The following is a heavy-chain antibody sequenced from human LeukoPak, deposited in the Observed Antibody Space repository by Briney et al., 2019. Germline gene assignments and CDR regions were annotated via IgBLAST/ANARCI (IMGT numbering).Heavy chain of an antibody. J-gene: IGHJ5*02. CDR1: GGSISSSSYY. Sequence: PSETLSLTCTVSGGSISSSSYYWGWIRQPPGKGLEWIGSIYYSGSTYYNPSLKSRVTISVDTSKNQFSLKLSSVTAADTAVYYCASRYCSGGGCPNGFDPWGQGTLVTVSS. V-gene: IGHV4-39*07. D-gene: IGHD2-15*01. CDR3: ASRYCSGGGCPNGFDP. CDR2: IYYSGST.